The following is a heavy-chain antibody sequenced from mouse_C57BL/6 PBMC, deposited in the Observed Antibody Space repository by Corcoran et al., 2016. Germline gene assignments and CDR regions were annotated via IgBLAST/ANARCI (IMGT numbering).Heavy chain of an antibody. CDR3: ARWGDYHFDY. V-gene: IGHV9-3*01. D-gene: IGHD2-4*01. CDR1: GYTFTTYG. J-gene: IGHJ2*01. Sequence: QIQLVQSGPELKKPGETVKISCKASGYTFTTYGMSWVKQAPGKGLKWMGWINTYSGVPKYADDFKGRFAFSLETSASTAYLQINNLKNEDTATYFCARWGDYHFDYWGQGTTLTVSS. CDR2: INTYSGVP.